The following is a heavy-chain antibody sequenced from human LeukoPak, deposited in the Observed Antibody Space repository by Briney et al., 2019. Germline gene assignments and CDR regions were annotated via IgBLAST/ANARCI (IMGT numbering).Heavy chain of an antibody. CDR1: GYSISSGYY. CDR3: ASGGRNWARGTKGDY. D-gene: IGHD1-7*01. Sequence: SETLSLTCTVSGYSISSGYYWGWIRQPPGKGLEWIGSIYHSGSTNYNPSLKSRVTISVDTSKNQFSLKLSSVTAADTAVYYCASGGRNWARGTKGDYWGQGTLVTVSS. CDR2: IYHSGST. V-gene: IGHV4-38-2*02. J-gene: IGHJ4*02.